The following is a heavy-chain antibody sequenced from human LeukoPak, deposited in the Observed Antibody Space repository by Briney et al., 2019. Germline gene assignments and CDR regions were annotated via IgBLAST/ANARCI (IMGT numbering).Heavy chain of an antibody. CDR2: INHSGST. CDR1: GGCFSGYY. Sequence: SETLSLTCAVYGGCFSGYYWTWIRQPPGKGLEWIGEINHSGSTNYNPSLKSRVTISVDTSKNQFCLKLSSVTAAHTAVYYCARDLAYCSGGSCYPYYFDYWGQGTLVTVSS. D-gene: IGHD2-15*01. J-gene: IGHJ4*02. V-gene: IGHV4-34*01. CDR3: ARDLAYCSGGSCYPYYFDY.